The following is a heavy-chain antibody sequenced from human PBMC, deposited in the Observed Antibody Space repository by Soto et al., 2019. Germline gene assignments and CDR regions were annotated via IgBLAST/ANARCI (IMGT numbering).Heavy chain of an antibody. J-gene: IGHJ6*02. CDR3: ARAAPSNYYGLDV. V-gene: IGHV4-38-2*01. D-gene: IGHD2-15*01. Sequence: SETLSLTCAVSGDSIIGIYHWAWIRQPPGRSLEWIASIFHTGTTYYTPSLKSRVTISVDTSKNQFSLKLTSVTAADTAVYYCARAAPSNYYGLDVWGQGTTVTVSS. CDR1: GDSIIGIYH. CDR2: IFHTGTT.